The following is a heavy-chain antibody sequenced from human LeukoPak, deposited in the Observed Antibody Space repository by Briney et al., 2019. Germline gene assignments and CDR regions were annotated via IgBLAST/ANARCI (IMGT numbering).Heavy chain of an antibody. J-gene: IGHJ6*02. Sequence: SQTLSLTCAISGDSVSSNSAAWNWIRQSPSRGLEWLGRTYYRSKWYNDYAVSVKSRITINPDTFKNQFSLQLNSVTPEDTAVYYCARDSYSPTAYYYYYYGMDVWGQGTTVTVSS. CDR2: TYYRSKWYN. V-gene: IGHV6-1*01. CDR3: ARDSYSPTAYYYYYYGMDV. D-gene: IGHD2-21*01. CDR1: GDSVSSNSAA.